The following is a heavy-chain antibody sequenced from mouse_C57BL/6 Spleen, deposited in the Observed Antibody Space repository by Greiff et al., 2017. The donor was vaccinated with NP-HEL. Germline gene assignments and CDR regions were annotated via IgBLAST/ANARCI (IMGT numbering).Heavy chain of an antibody. CDR1: GYTFTDYE. Sequence: VQLQQSGAELVRPGASVTLSCKASGYTFTDYEMHWVKQTPVHGLEWIGAIDPETGGTAYNQKFKGKAILTADKSSSTAYMELRSLTSEDSAVYYCTSRRGSYLDYWGQGTTLTVSS. J-gene: IGHJ2*01. CDR3: TSRRGSYLDY. D-gene: IGHD1-1*02. V-gene: IGHV1-15*01. CDR2: IDPETGGT.